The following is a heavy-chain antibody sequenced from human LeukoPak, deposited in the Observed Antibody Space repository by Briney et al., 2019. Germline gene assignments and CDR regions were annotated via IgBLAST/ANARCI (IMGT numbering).Heavy chain of an antibody. J-gene: IGHJ4*02. D-gene: IGHD6-13*01. CDR3: ARDWQPDY. CDR2: ISYDGSNK. CDR1: GFTFSSYA. V-gene: IGHV3-30-3*01. Sequence: PGESLRLSCAASGFTFSSYAMHWVRQAPGKGLEWVAVISYDGSNKYYADSVKGRFTISRDNSKNTLYLQMNSLRAEDTAVYYCARDWQPDYWGQGTLVTVSS.